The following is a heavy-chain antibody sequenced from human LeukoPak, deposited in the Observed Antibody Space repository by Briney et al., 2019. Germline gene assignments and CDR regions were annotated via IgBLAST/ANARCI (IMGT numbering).Heavy chain of an antibody. CDR2: IYHSGST. Sequence: SETLSLTCAVYGGSFSGYYWSWIRQPPGKGLEWIGSIYHSGSTYYNPSLKSRVTISVDTSKNQFSLKLSSVTAADTAVYYCARGSFVYYDILTGYYMTRSYFDYWGQGTLVTVSS. CDR1: GGSFSGYY. CDR3: ARGSFVYYDILTGYYMTRSYFDY. J-gene: IGHJ4*02. D-gene: IGHD3-9*01. V-gene: IGHV4-34*01.